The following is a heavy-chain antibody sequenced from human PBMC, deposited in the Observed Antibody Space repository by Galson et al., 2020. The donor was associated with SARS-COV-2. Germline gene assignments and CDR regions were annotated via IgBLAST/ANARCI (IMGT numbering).Heavy chain of an antibody. CDR2: ISGDGSST. V-gene: IGHV3-74*01. Sequence: GGSLRLSCAASGFTPSSYWMHWVRQVPGKGLVWVSRISGDGSSTGYADSVKGRFTISRDNAKNTLYLQMNSLRAEDTAVYYCGRGAGSYFNCWGQGTLVTVSS. CDR3: GRGAGSYFNC. D-gene: IGHD1-26*01. CDR1: GFTPSSYW. J-gene: IGHJ4*02.